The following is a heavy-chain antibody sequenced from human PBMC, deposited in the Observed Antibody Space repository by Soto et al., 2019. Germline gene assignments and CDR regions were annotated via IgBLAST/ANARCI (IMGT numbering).Heavy chain of an antibody. CDR3: ARIGLNSALL. Sequence: SETLSLTCDVSGDTLSTGGYTWAWIRQPPGKALEWIGHTYHSGNPYYNPSLKSRVIISVDRSKNQFSLNLTSVTAADTAVYFCARIGLNSALLWGQGTLVTVSS. CDR1: GDTLSTGGYT. J-gene: IGHJ4*02. CDR2: TYHSGNP. V-gene: IGHV4-30-2*01. D-gene: IGHD2-21*01.